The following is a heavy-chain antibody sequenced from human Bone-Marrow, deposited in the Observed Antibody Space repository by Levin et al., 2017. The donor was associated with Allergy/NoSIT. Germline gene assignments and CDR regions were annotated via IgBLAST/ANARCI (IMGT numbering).Heavy chain of an antibody. V-gene: IGHV1-69*08. CDR1: GGTFGSDT. D-gene: IGHD6-6*01. Sequence: SVKVSCKASGGTFGSDTISWVRQAPGQGLEWMGRIIPILGTTEYAQKFQGRVTITADKSTGTAYMELSSLRSEDTAVHYCAREFSSIRARVALDLWGRGTLVTVSS. J-gene: IGHJ3*01. CDR3: AREFSSIRARVALDL. CDR2: IIPILGTT.